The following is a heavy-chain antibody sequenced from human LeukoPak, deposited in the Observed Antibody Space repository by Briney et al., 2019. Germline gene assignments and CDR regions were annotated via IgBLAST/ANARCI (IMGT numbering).Heavy chain of an antibody. CDR1: GGSINFYY. V-gene: IGHV4-59*08. J-gene: IGHJ4*02. D-gene: IGHD1-26*01. CDR2: IYHNGNT. CDR3: VRHGYSGSYPIDY. Sequence: TSETLSLTCTVSGGSINFYYWSWIRQPPGKGLEWIGYIYHNGNTNYNPSLKSRITMSVDPSKNQFSLKLNSVTAADTAVYYCVRHGYSGSYPIDYWGQGSLVTVSS.